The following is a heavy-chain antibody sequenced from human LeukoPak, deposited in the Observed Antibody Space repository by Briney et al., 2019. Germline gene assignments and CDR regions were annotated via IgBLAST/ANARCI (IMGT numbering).Heavy chain of an antibody. D-gene: IGHD5-18*01. V-gene: IGHV3-66*01. Sequence: QTGGSLRLSCAASGFTLSSYNINWVRQAPGKGLEWVSVIYSGGSTYYADSVKGRFTISRDNSKNTLYLQMNSLRAEDTAVYYCAREESYDTDYWGQGTLVTVSS. CDR3: AREESYDTDY. CDR2: IYSGGST. J-gene: IGHJ4*02. CDR1: GFTLSSYN.